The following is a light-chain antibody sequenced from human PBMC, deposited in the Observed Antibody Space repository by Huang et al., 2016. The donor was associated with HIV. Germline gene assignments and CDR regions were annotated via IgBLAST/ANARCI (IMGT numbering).Light chain of an antibody. CDR2: GAS. CDR3: QQYDSSPWT. V-gene: IGKV3-20*01. Sequence: EIVLTQSPGTLSLSPGERATLSCRASQSVSSTYLAWYQQKPGQSPRRLFYGASSRATGIPDRFSGSGSGKYFTLTISRLEPEDLAVYYCQQYDSSPWTFGQGTKVEIK. CDR1: QSVSSTY. J-gene: IGKJ1*01.